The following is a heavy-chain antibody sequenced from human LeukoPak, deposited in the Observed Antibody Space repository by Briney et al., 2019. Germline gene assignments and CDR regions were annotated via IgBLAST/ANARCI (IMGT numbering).Heavy chain of an antibody. CDR3: ARHSMVRGVFDP. CDR2: ISAYNGNT. V-gene: IGHV1-18*01. Sequence: ASVKVSCKASGYTFTSYGISWVRQAPRQGLEWTGWISAYNGNTNYAQKLQGRVTMTTDTSTSTAYMELRSLRSDDTAVYYCARHSMVRGVFDPWGQGTLVTVSS. D-gene: IGHD3-10*01. J-gene: IGHJ5*02. CDR1: GYTFTSYG.